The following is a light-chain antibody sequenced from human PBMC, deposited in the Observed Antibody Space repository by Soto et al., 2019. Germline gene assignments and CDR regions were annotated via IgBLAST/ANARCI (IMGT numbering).Light chain of an antibody. J-gene: IGKJ4*01. CDR2: GES. CDR1: QDISNH. CDR3: QQFAHLPPV. Sequence: DIQMTQAPSSLAASVGDRVTITCQASQDISNHLNWYQQKPGRAPKILIYGESNFETGVPSRFSGSGSGSHFTFTITSLQPEDMATYSCQQFAHLPPVFGGGTKVESK. V-gene: IGKV1-33*01.